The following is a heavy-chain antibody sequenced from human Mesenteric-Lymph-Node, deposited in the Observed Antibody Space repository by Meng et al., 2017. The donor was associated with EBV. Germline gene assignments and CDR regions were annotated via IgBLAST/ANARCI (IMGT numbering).Heavy chain of an antibody. V-gene: IGHV2-5*02. D-gene: IGHD3-10*02. Sequence: QITFKESGSTLVNPTQTLTLTSSFSGFSLNTGGVGVGWIRQPPGKALEWLALIYWDDDKRYNPSLKTRLTITKDTSKNQVVLTMTNMDPVDTATYYCAHKDDVRDGAPFDSWGQGTLVTVSS. J-gene: IGHJ4*02. CDR2: IYWDDDK. CDR1: GFSLNTGGVG. CDR3: AHKDDVRDGAPFDS.